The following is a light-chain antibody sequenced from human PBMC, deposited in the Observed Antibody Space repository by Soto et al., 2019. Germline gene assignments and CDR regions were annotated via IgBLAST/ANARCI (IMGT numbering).Light chain of an antibody. CDR1: QSVSSSY. CDR2: GAS. J-gene: IGKJ4*01. V-gene: IGKV3-20*01. CDR3: QAVCWLTRT. Sequence: EIVLTQSPGTLSLSPGERATLSCRASQSVSSSYLAWYQQKPGQAPRLLIYGASSRATGIPDRFSGSGSGTDFTLTISRLEAEDFSVYFWQAVCWLTRTFGGGTKVEIK.